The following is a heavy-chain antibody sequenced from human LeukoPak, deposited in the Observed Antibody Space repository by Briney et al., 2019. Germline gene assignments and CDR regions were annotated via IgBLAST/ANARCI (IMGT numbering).Heavy chain of an antibody. Sequence: SETLSLPCTVSGGSNSSYYWSWIRHPPGKGLEFKWYIYYSGSTNYNPSLKCRVTISVDTSKNQFSLKLSSVTAGDTAVYYCARSDFDWLLLTPNSWFDPWGQGTLVTVSS. D-gene: IGHD3-9*01. CDR2: IYYSGST. CDR3: ARSDFDWLLLTPNSWFDP. J-gene: IGHJ5*02. CDR1: GGSNSSYY. V-gene: IGHV4-59*01.